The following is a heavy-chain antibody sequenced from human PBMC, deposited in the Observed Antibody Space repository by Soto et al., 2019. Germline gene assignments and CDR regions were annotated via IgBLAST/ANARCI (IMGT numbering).Heavy chain of an antibody. D-gene: IGHD1-26*01. J-gene: IGHJ4*02. CDR1: GFTFSSYS. CDR3: AKDWDLDY. Sequence: LRLSCAASGFTFSSYSMNWVRQAPGKGLEWVSYISSSSSTIYYADSVRGRFTISRDNSKNTLSLQMNSLRAEDTALYYCAKDWDLDYWGQGTLVTVSS. V-gene: IGHV3-48*01. CDR2: ISSSSSTI.